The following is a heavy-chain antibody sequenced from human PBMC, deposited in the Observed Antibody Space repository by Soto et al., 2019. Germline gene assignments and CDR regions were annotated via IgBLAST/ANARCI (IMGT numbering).Heavy chain of an antibody. Sequence: GGSLRLSCAASGFTFSSYGMHWVRQPPGKGLEWVSGISWNSGNIVYADSVKGRFTISRDNAKNSLYLQMNSLRPEDTALYYCVKDTYDTSGYWGYFDYWGQGTQVTVSS. CDR1: GFTFSSYG. D-gene: IGHD3-22*01. CDR2: ISWNSGNI. J-gene: IGHJ4*02. V-gene: IGHV3-9*01. CDR3: VKDTYDTSGYWGYFDY.